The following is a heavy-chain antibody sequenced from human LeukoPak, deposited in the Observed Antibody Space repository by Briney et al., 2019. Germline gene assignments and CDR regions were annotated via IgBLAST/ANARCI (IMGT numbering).Heavy chain of an antibody. CDR3: ATPEKQWHIFDY. CDR1: GFTFSRYA. Sequence: GRSLRLSCAASGFTFSRYAMHWVRQAPGKGLEWVAVISFDGSNKYYADSVKGRFTISRDNSKNTLYLQMNSLRAEDTAVYYCATPEKQWHIFDYWGQGTLVTVSS. D-gene: IGHD6-19*01. CDR2: ISFDGSNK. V-gene: IGHV3-30*04. J-gene: IGHJ4*02.